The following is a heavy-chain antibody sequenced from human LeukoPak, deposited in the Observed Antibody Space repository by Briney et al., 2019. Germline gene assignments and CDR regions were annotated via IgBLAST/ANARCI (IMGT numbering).Heavy chain of an antibody. J-gene: IGHJ6*03. Sequence: SETLSLTCTVSGGSISSSSYYWGWIRQPPGKGLEWIGSIYYSGSTYYNPSLKSRVTISVDTSKNQFSLKLSSVTAADTAVYYCARVPSTGYCSSTSCLGHYYYMDVWGKGTTVTVSS. CDR3: ARVPSTGYCSSTSCLGHYYYMDV. CDR1: GGSISSSSYY. D-gene: IGHD2-2*01. CDR2: IYYSGST. V-gene: IGHV4-39*07.